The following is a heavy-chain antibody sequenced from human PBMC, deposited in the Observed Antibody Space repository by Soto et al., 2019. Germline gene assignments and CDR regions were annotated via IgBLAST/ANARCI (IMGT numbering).Heavy chain of an antibody. V-gene: IGHV3-30*19. J-gene: IGHJ4*02. Sequence: QVQLVESGGGVVQPGGSLSLSCAASGFTFSGHGMHWVRQAPGKGLEWVTFIGFNGIKKDYIDSVKGRFTVSRDNSRNTLSLQMNSLRVEDTAVYFCVRFTGTGSDTQGRLDYWGQGILVTVSS. CDR2: IGFNGIKK. CDR3: VRFTGTGSDTQGRLDY. CDR1: GFTFSGHG. D-gene: IGHD3-10*01.